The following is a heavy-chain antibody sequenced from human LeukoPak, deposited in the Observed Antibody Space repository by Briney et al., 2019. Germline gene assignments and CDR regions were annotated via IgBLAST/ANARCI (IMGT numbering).Heavy chain of an antibody. CDR2: ISSLSSYI. Sequence: SGGSLRLSCAASGFTFSNYSMNWVRQAPGKGLGWVSSISSLSSYIYYADSLKGRFTISRDNAKNSLYLQMNSLRAEDTAVYYCARGGPRDGYDYWGQGTLVTVSS. CDR1: GFTFSNYS. D-gene: IGHD5-18*01. V-gene: IGHV3-21*01. CDR3: ARGGPRDGYDY. J-gene: IGHJ4*02.